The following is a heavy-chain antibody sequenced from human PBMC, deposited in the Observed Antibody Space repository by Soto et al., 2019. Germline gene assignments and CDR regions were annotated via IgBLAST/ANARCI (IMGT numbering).Heavy chain of an antibody. Sequence: PGGPLRPSVPPSGSTSMANAIHWVRQAPGKGLEWVAVISHDGSKTNYVDSVKGRFTISRDNSKDTVYLQMDSLRPEDTAVYYCARSVFPWGQGTLVTVSS. V-gene: IGHV3-30*03. CDR2: ISHDGSKT. CDR1: GSTSMANA. J-gene: IGHJ5*02. CDR3: ARSVFP.